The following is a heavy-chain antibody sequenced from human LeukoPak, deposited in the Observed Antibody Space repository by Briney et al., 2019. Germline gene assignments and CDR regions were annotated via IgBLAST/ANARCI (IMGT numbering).Heavy chain of an antibody. J-gene: IGHJ4*02. V-gene: IGHV3-23*01. CDR1: GFTFSNYV. CDR2: ISGSEGST. D-gene: IGHD4-23*01. CDR3: AKGGGWLYYFDY. Sequence: GGSLRLSCAASGFTFSNYVMSWVRQAPGKGLEWVSAISGSEGSTLYADSVKGRFTISRDNSKNTLYLQMNSLRAEDTAVYYCAKGGGWLYYFDYWGQGTLVTVSS.